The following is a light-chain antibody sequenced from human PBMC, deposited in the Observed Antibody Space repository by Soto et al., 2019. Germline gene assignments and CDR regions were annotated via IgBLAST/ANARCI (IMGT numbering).Light chain of an antibody. CDR1: SSDVGGSNH. J-gene: IGLJ1*01. V-gene: IGLV2-14*01. CDR3: SSYTSSNTLEV. Sequence: SVLIQPASVSGSPGQSITISCTGTSSDVGGSNHVSWYQHHPHRAPKLLIYEVSYRPSGVSNRFSGSKSDNTASLTISGLQAEDEADYYCSSYTSSNTLEVFGIGTKVTV. CDR2: EVS.